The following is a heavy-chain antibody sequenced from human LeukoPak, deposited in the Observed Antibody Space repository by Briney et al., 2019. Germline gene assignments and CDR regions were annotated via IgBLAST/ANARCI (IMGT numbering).Heavy chain of an antibody. CDR2: IIPILGIA. CDR3: ARQVYGDYGNSLF. Sequence: SVEVSCKASGGTFSSYAISWVRQAPGQGLEWMGRIIPILGIANYAQKFQGRVTITADKSTSTAYMELSSLRSEDTAVYYCARQVYGDYGNSLFWGQGTLVTVSS. V-gene: IGHV1-69*04. D-gene: IGHD4-17*01. J-gene: IGHJ4*02. CDR1: GGTFSSYA.